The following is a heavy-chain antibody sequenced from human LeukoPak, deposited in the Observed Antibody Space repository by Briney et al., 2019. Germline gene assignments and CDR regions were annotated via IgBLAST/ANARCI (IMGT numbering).Heavy chain of an antibody. J-gene: IGHJ6*03. CDR2: IYYSGST. D-gene: IGHD2/OR15-2a*01. CDR1: GGSISSSSYY. CDR3: ARGPPTFYYYYYMDV. Sequence: SETLSLTCTVSGGSISSSSYYWGWIRQPPGKGLEWIGYIYYSGSTNYNPSLKSRVTISVDTSKNQFSLKLSSVTAADTAVYYCARGPPTFYYYYYMDVWGKGTTVTVSS. V-gene: IGHV4-61*05.